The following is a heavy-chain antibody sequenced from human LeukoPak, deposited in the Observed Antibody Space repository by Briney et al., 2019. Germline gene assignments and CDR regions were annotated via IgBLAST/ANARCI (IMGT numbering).Heavy chain of an antibody. Sequence: PSETLSLTCTVSGGSISSYYWSWIRQPPGKGLEGSGYIYYSGSTNYNPSLKSRVTISVDTSKRQFSLKLSSVTAADTAVYYCARRQGVTTYWYFDLWGRGTLVTVSS. CDR2: IYYSGST. CDR3: ARRQGVTTYWYFDL. V-gene: IGHV4-59*08. D-gene: IGHD4-17*01. CDR1: GGSISSYY. J-gene: IGHJ2*01.